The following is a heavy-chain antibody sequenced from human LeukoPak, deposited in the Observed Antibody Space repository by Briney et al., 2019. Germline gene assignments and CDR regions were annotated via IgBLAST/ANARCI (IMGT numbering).Heavy chain of an antibody. CDR2: ISGSGGST. J-gene: IGHJ4*02. CDR1: GFTFSSYA. V-gene: IGHV3-23*01. CDR3: APDIVVVPAATDY. D-gene: IGHD2-2*01. Sequence: GGSLRLSCAASGFTFSSYAMSWVRQAPGKGLEWVSAISGSGGSTYYADSVKGRFTISRDNSKNTLYLQMNSLRAEDTVVYYCAPDIVVVPAATDYWGQGTLVTVSS.